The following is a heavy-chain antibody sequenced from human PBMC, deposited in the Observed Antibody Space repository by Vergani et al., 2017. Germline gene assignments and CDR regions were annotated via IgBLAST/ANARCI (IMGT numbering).Heavy chain of an antibody. D-gene: IGHD3-10*01. J-gene: IGHJ5*02. CDR1: GGSFSGYY. CDR2: INHSGST. CDR3: AGLDFGGLQDGFDP. V-gene: IGHV4-34*01. Sequence: QVQLQQWGAGLLKPSETLSLTCAVYGGSFSGYYWSWIRQPPGQGLEWIGEINHSGSTNYNPSLKSRVTISVDTSKNQFTLKLSSVTAADAAVYYCAGLDFGGLQDGFDPWGQGTLVTVSS.